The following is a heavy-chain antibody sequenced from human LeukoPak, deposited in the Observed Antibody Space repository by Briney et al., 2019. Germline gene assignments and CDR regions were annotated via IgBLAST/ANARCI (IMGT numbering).Heavy chain of an antibody. V-gene: IGHV4-39*01. J-gene: IGHJ5*02. CDR1: GGSIRSSSYY. D-gene: IGHD5-12*01. Sequence: SETLSLTCTVSGGSIRSSSYYWGGIRQPPGKGLGWIGNIYYSGITYYNPSLHSRVTISVDTSTNQFSLKLSSVTAADTAVYYCARRPPVNRGYSHQGWFDPWGQGTLVTDSS. CDR2: IYYSGIT. CDR3: ARRPPVNRGYSHQGWFDP.